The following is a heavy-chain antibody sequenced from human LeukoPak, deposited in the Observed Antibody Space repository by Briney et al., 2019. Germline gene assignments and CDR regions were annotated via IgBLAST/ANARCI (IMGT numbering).Heavy chain of an antibody. D-gene: IGHD3-9*01. CDR2: IISSSRST. CDR3: ASLYDILTGYDY. CDR1: GFTFSNHG. J-gene: IGHJ4*02. V-gene: IGHV3-23*01. Sequence: GGTLRLSCAASGFTFSNHGMNWVRQAPGKGLEWVSGIISSSRSTYYADSVRGRFTISRDNAKNSLYLQMNSLRAEDTAVYYCASLYDILTGYDYWGQGTLVTVSS.